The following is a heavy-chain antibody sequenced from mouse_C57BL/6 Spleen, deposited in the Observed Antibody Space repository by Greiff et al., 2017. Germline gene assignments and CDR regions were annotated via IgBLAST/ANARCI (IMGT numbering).Heavy chain of an antibody. D-gene: IGHD1-1*01. CDR1: GYAFSSSW. V-gene: IGHV1-82*01. Sequence: QVQLKQSGPELVKPGASVKISCKASGYAFSSSWMNWVKQRPGKGLEWIGRIYPGDGDTNYNGKFKGKATLTADKSSSTAYMQLSSLTSEDSAVYFCARSPPTYGSSDDAMDYWGQGTSVTVSS. CDR2: IYPGDGDT. J-gene: IGHJ4*01. CDR3: ARSPPTYGSSDDAMDY.